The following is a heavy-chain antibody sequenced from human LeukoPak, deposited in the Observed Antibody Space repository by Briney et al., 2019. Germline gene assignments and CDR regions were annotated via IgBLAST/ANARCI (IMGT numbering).Heavy chain of an antibody. CDR2: ISAYNGNT. D-gene: IGHD3-10*01. J-gene: IGHJ4*02. V-gene: IGHV1-18*01. CDR3: ASGPVWFGELLGYFDY. Sequence: GASVKVSCKASGYTFTSYGISWVRQAPGQGLEWMGWISAYNGNTNYAQKLQGRVTMTTDTSTSTAYMELRSLRSDDTAVYYCASGPVWFGELLGYFDYWGQGTLVTAST. CDR1: GYTFTSYG.